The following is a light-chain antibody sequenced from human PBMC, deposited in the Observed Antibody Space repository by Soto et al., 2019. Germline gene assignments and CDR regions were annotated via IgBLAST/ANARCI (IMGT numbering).Light chain of an antibody. CDR3: QQFNNYPLT. J-gene: IGKJ4*01. Sequence: DIQLTQSPSFLSASVGDRVTITCRASQDISSSLAWCQQKPGKAPKLLIYGATTLQSGVPSRFGGSGSGTEFTLTISSLQPEDFATYYCQQFNNYPLTFGGGTKVDIK. CDR2: GAT. CDR1: QDISSS. V-gene: IGKV1-9*01.